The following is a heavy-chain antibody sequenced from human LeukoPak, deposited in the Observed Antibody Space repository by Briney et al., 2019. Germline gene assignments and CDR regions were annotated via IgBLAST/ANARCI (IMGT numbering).Heavy chain of an antibody. CDR2: VYHSVST. J-gene: IGHJ4*02. Sequence: SETLSLTCSVSSDSMTSYFWSWIRQPPGKGLEWIGYVYHSVSTSYNPSLKSRVSISEDTSTNQFSLKLRSVTAADTAVYYCARANPNWNPPDYWGQGTLVTVSS. V-gene: IGHV4-59*08. CDR1: SDSMTSYF. CDR3: ARANPNWNPPDY. D-gene: IGHD1-1*01.